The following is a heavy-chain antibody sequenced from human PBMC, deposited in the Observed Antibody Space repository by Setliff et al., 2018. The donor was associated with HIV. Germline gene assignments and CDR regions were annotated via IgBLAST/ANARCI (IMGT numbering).Heavy chain of an antibody. V-gene: IGHV1-2*06. CDR1: GYKFTGHH. CDR2: INPNMGDT. J-gene: IGHJ4*02. CDR3: ARQDMPTGYYLFDY. Sequence: GASVKVSCKASGYKFTGHHIQWMRQAPGQGLEWMGRINPNMGDTQYAQKFQGRIIMTSDTSINTVYMELSSLTSYDTALYYCARQDMPTGYYLFDYWGQGTQVTVSS. D-gene: IGHD3-9*01.